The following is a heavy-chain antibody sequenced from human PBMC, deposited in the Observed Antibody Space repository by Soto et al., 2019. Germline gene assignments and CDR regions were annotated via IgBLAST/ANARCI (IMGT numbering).Heavy chain of an antibody. CDR2: ISWNSGTI. D-gene: IGHD6-6*01. V-gene: IGHV3-9*01. J-gene: IGHJ3*02. CDR3: AKASYRLNIAAPPDVFDI. Sequence: GGSLRLSCAASGFTFDEYAMHWVRQAPGKGLEWVSGISWNSGTIGYADSVKGRFTVSRDNAKNSLYVQMNSLRADDTALYYCAKASYRLNIAAPPDVFDIWGQGTMVTVSS. CDR1: GFTFDEYA.